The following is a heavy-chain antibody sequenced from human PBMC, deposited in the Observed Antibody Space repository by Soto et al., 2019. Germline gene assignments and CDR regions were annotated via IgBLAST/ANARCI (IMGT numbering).Heavy chain of an antibody. V-gene: IGHV2-5*02. CDR2: IYWDDDK. CDR3: AHRRPHGDYFYEFDH. CDR1: GFSLSTSGVG. D-gene: IGHD4-17*01. Sequence: QITLKESGPTLVKPTQTLTLTCTFSGFSLSTSGVGVGWIRRPPGKALEWLALIYWDDDKHYSPSLKSRLTITKDTYKNQVVLTMTNMVPVDTATYYCAHRRPHGDYFYEFDHWGQGTLVTVSS. J-gene: IGHJ4*02.